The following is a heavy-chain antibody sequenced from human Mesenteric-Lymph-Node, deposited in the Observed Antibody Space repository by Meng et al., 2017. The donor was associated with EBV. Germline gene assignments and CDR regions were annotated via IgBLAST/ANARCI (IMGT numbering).Heavy chain of an antibody. Sequence: QVHLEELSPVLVTPSGTLSLTCAVAGDPLRISRWWGWVRQPPGKGLEWIGEISHSGRTTYNPSLKSRVTISADKSKNQFSLKLNSVTAADTAVYYCARSPGWYSLDYWGQGTLVTVSS. J-gene: IGHJ4*02. CDR1: GDPLRISRW. CDR2: ISHSGRT. CDR3: ARSPGWYSLDY. V-gene: IGHV4-4*02. D-gene: IGHD6-19*01.